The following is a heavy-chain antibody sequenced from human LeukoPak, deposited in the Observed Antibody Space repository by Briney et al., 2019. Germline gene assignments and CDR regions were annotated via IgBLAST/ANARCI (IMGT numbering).Heavy chain of an antibody. V-gene: IGHV3-30*18. Sequence: GRSLSLSCAASGFTFSSYDMHWVRQAPGKGLEWVAVISYDGNNKYHADSVKGRFTISRDNSKKTLYLQMNSLRAEDTAVYYCAKGRLSVVYGVDYWGQGTLVTVSS. D-gene: IGHD2-8*02. CDR3: AKGRLSVVYGVDY. J-gene: IGHJ4*02. CDR1: GFTFSSYD. CDR2: ISYDGNNK.